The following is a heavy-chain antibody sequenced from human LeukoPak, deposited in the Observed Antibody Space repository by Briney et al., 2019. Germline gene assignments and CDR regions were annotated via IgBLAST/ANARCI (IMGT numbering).Heavy chain of an antibody. D-gene: IGHD6-13*01. V-gene: IGHV7-4-1*02. CDR1: GYTFTSYA. CDR2: INTNTGNP. CDR3: ARDTYSSSWYWCGLDV. Sequence: ASVKVSCKASGYTFTSYAMNWVRQAPRQGLEWMGWINTNTGNPTYAQGFTGRFVFSLDTSVSTAYLQISSLKAEDTAVYYCARDTYSSSWYWCGLDVWGQGTTVTVSS. J-gene: IGHJ6*02.